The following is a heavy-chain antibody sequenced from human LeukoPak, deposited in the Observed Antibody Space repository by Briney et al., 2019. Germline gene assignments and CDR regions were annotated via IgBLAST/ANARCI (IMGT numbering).Heavy chain of an antibody. D-gene: IGHD3-22*01. CDR1: GFTFSSYA. V-gene: IGHV3-30-3*01. CDR3: ARDREYYYDSSGEIDY. Sequence: PGGSLRLSCAASGFTFSSYAMHWVRQAPGKGLEWVAVISYDGSNKYYADSVKGRFTISRDNSKNTLYLQMNSLRAEDTAVHYCARDREYYYDSSGEIDYWGQGTLVTVSS. CDR2: ISYDGSNK. J-gene: IGHJ4*02.